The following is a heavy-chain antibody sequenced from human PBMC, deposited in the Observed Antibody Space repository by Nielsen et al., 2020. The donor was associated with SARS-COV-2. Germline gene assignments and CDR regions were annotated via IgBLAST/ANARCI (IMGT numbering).Heavy chain of an antibody. CDR3: ARDAAWGDSSSSY. Sequence: GESLKISCATSGFTFTNFGMHWVRQAPGKGLQWVAFISYEGSKRYYLDSVQGRFTISRDHSKNTLYLQMNSLRAEDTAVYYCARDAAWGDSSSSYWGQGTLVTVSS. D-gene: IGHD6-6*01. J-gene: IGHJ4*02. CDR1: GFTFTNFG. CDR2: ISYEGSKR. V-gene: IGHV3-30*03.